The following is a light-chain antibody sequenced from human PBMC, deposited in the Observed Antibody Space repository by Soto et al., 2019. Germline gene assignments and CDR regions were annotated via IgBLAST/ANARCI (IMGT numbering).Light chain of an antibody. V-gene: IGKV3-11*01. J-gene: IGKJ2*01. CDR3: QQRSNWPPMYT. CDR2: DAS. CDR1: QSVSGF. Sequence: DIVLTQSPATLSLSPGERATLSCRASQSVSGFLAWYQQRPGHVPRLLIYDASKRATGIPARFSASGSGTDFTLTISSLEPEDFAIYFCQQRSNWPPMYTFGQGTKLEIK.